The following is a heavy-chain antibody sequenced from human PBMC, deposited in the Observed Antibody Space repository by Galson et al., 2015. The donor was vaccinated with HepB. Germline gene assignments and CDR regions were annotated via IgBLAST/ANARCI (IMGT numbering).Heavy chain of an antibody. D-gene: IGHD2-15*01. J-gene: IGHJ3*02. V-gene: IGHV1-69*13. CDR1: GGSYSSYA. CDR2: IIAIFGTE. Sequence: SVRVSCKASGGSYSSYAISWVRQDPGQGLEGVGGIIAIFGTENYAQKFQGRVTLTADESTSTAYMELSSLRSEDPAVYYCARADCSGGSCYSGAADAFDIWGQGTMVTVSS. CDR3: ARADCSGGSCYSGAADAFDI.